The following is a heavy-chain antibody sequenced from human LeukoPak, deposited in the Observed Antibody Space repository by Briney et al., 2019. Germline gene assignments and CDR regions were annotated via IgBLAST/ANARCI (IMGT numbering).Heavy chain of an antibody. CDR3: VKNVHYLGSYRESLDP. Sequence: GGSLRLSCAASGFTFSSYAMSWVRQAPGKGLEWVSAISGSGGSTYYADSVKGRFTISRDNSKNTVFLQMNNLRLEDTAIYYCVKNVHYLGSYRESLDPWGQGTLVTVSS. D-gene: IGHD3-10*01. J-gene: IGHJ5*02. CDR2: ISGSGGST. V-gene: IGHV3-23*01. CDR1: GFTFSSYA.